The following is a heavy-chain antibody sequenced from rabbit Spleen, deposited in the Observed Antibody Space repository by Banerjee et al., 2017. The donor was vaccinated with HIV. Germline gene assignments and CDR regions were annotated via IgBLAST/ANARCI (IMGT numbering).Heavy chain of an antibody. Sequence: QSLEESGGDLVKPGGTLTLTCKASGFSFSNYYYMCWVRQAPGKGLEWIACIYAGSSGSTYYANWVNGRFTISKTSSTTVTLQMTSLTAADTATYFCARADYTYGYAGYAGVNFWYFTLWGRAPWSPS. D-gene: IGHD6-1*01. CDR1: GFSFSNYYY. CDR3: ARADYTYGYAGYAGVNFWYFTL. CDR2: IYAGSSGST. J-gene: IGHJ4*01. V-gene: IGHV1S40*01.